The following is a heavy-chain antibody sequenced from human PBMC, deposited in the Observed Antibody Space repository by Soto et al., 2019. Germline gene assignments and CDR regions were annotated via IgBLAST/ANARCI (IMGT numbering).Heavy chain of an antibody. J-gene: IGHJ3*02. CDR2: ISSSSTI. D-gene: IGHD2-21*02. Sequence: GGSLRLSCAASGFTFSSYSMNWVRQAPGKGLEWVSYISSSSTIYYADSVKGRFTISRHNSKNTLYLQMNSLRAEDTAVYYCAREMGGCGGDCSYDAFDIWGQGTMVTVSS. V-gene: IGHV3-48*01. CDR1: GFTFSSYS. CDR3: AREMGGCGGDCSYDAFDI.